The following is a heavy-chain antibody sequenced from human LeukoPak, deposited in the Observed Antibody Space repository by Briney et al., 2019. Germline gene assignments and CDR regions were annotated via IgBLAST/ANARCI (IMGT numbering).Heavy chain of an antibody. V-gene: IGHV3-66*01. CDR3: ARDLGYYDILTTHYYYYMDV. D-gene: IGHD3-9*01. J-gene: IGHJ6*03. CDR1: GFTVSSNY. Sequence: WGSLRLSCAASGFTVSSNYMSWVCQAPGKGLEWVSVIYSGGSTYYADSVKGRFTISRDNSKNTLYLQMNSLRAEDTAVYYCARDLGYYDILTTHYYYYMDVWGKGTTATVSS. CDR2: IYSGGST.